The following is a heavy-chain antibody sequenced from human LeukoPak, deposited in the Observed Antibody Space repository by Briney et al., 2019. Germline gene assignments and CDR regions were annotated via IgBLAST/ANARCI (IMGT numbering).Heavy chain of an antibody. CDR3: ARGMEPYYYMDV. V-gene: IGHV1-2*02. J-gene: IGHJ6*03. CDR2: INPNSGGT. Sequence: ASVKVSCKASGYTFNGYYMHWVRQAPGQGLEWMGWINPNSGGTNYAQKFQARVTMTRDTSISTAYMELSRLRSDDTAVYYCARGMEPYYYMDVWGKGTTVTVSS. D-gene: IGHD1-26*01. CDR1: GYTFNGYY.